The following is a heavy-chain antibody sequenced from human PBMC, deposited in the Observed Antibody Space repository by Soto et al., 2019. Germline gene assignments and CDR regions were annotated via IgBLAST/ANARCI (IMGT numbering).Heavy chain of an antibody. CDR2: IFHDGNT. Sequence: SETLSLTCAVSGASIGSGGWWSWVRQPPGKGLEWIAEIFHDGNTNYSPSLKSRVTISVDKSQNQFSLNVYYVTAADTAVYYCARHEGWTGPDLWGQGTLVTVAS. V-gene: IGHV4-4*02. D-gene: IGHD2-8*02. CDR1: GASIGSGGW. J-gene: IGHJ5*02. CDR3: ARHEGWTGPDL.